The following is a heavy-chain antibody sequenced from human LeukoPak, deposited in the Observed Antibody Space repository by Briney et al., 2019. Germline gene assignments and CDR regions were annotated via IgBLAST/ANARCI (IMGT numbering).Heavy chain of an antibody. V-gene: IGHV3-30-3*01. CDR1: GFTFSSYA. Sequence: GGSLRLSCAASGFTFSSYAMHWVRQAPGKGLEWVAVISYDGSNKYYADSVKGRFTISRDNSKNTLYLQMNSLRAEDTAVYYCARSEGGATNAHYWGQGTLVTVSS. CDR2: ISYDGSNK. D-gene: IGHD1-26*01. J-gene: IGHJ4*02. CDR3: ARSEGGATNAHY.